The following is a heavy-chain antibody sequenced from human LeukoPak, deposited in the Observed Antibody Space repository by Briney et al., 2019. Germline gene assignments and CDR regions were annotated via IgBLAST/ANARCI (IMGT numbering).Heavy chain of an antibody. V-gene: IGHV1-18*01. CDR2: ISAYNGNT. J-gene: IGHJ5*02. CDR3: ARDLGIAAAAQLGFDP. Sequence: ASVKVSCKASGYTFTSYGISWVRQAPGQGLEWMGWISAYNGNTNYAQKLQGRVTMTTDTSTSTAYMELRSLRSDDTAVYYCARDLGIAAAAQLGFDPWGQGTLVTVSS. D-gene: IGHD6-13*01. CDR1: GYTFTSYG.